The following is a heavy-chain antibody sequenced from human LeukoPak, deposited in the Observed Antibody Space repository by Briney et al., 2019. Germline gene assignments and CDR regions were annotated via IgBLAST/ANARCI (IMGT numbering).Heavy chain of an antibody. J-gene: IGHJ4*02. V-gene: IGHV4-59*08. D-gene: IGHD5-18*01. Sequence: SETLSLTCTVSGGSISSYYWSWIRQPPGKGLEWIGYIYYTGSTNYNPSLKSRVTISVDTSKNQSSLKLSSVTAADTAVYYCARVHRAGYSYGQYYFDYWGQGTLVTVSS. CDR3: ARVHRAGYSYGQYYFDY. CDR2: IYYTGST. CDR1: GGSISSYY.